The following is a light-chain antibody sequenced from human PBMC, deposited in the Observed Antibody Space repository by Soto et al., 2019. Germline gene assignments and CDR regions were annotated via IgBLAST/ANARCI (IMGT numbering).Light chain of an antibody. V-gene: IGKV1-5*01. J-gene: IGKJ3*01. Sequence: DIQMTQSPSTLSASVGDRVTITCRASQSISSWLAWYQQKPGKAPKLLIYDASSLESGVPSRFSGSGSGTEFTLTLSSLQPDDFATYSCQQFDDYPFTFGPGTKVDIK. CDR1: QSISSW. CDR2: DAS. CDR3: QQFDDYPFT.